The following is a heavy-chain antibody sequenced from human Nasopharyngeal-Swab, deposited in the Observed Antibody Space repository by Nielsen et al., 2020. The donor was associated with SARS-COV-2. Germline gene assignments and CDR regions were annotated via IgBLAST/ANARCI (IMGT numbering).Heavy chain of an antibody. CDR2: IWYDGSNK. Sequence: GESLKISCAASGFTFSSYGMHWVRQAPGKGLEWVAVIWYDGSNKYYADSVKSRFTISRDNSKNTLYLQMNSLRAEDTAVYYYARDLPIYSGYDLVDYWGQGTLVTVSS. J-gene: IGHJ4*02. D-gene: IGHD5-12*01. V-gene: IGHV3-33*01. CDR3: ARDLPIYSGYDLVDY. CDR1: GFTFSSYG.